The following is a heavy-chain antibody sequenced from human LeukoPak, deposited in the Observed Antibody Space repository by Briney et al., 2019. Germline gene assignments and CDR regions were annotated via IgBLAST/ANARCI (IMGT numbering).Heavy chain of an antibody. D-gene: IGHD6-13*01. J-gene: IGHJ4*02. Sequence: SETLSLTCAVYSGSFSVYCWNWIRQPPGKGLEWIGEINHSGSTNYNPSLKSRVTISVDTSKNQFSLKVSSVTAADTAVYYCARRGAAGPPAYWGQGTLVTVSS. CDR1: SGSFSVYC. CDR3: ARRGAAGPPAY. V-gene: IGHV4-34*01. CDR2: INHSGST.